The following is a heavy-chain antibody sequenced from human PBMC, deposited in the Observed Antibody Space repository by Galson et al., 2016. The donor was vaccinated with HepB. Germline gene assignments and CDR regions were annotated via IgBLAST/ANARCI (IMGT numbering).Heavy chain of an antibody. CDR2: ISYDGSNK. CDR1: GFTFSSYG. CDR3: AKGALLYGPGRLDAFDI. V-gene: IGHV3-30*18. D-gene: IGHD3-10*01. Sequence: SLRLSCAASGFTFSSYGMHWVRLAPGKGLEWVAVISYDGSNKYYADSVKGRFTISRDNSKNTLYLQMNSLRAEDTAVYYCAKGALLYGPGRLDAFDIWGQGTMVTVSS. J-gene: IGHJ3*02.